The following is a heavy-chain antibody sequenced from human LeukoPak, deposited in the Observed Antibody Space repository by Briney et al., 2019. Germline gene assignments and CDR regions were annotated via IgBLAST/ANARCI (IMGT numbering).Heavy chain of an antibody. CDR1: GFTFGDYA. V-gene: IGHV3-49*03. J-gene: IGHJ4*02. D-gene: IGHD6-13*01. CDR3: TRDLWEQQLVRVAFDY. CDR2: IRSKAYGGTT. Sequence: PGGSLRLSCTASGFTFGDYAMSWFRQAPGKGLEWVGFIRSKAYGGTTEYAASVKGRFTISRDDSKSIAYLQMNSLKTEDTAVYYCTRDLWEQQLVRVAFDYWGQGTLVTVSS.